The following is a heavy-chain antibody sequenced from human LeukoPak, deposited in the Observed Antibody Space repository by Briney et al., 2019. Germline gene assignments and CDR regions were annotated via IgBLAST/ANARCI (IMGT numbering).Heavy chain of an antibody. CDR1: GSTFSSYW. Sequence: GGSLRLSCAASGSTFSSYWMYWLRQAPGKGLVWVSRINGDGSGTNYADSVKGRFTISRDNAKNTLYLHMNSLRVEDTAVYYCARPTRGYDGLDYWGQGTLVTVSS. D-gene: IGHD5-12*01. J-gene: IGHJ4*02. CDR3: ARPTRGYDGLDY. CDR2: INGDGSGT. V-gene: IGHV3-74*01.